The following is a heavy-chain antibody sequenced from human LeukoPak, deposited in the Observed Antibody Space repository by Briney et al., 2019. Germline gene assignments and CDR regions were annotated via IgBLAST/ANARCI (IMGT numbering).Heavy chain of an antibody. D-gene: IGHD3-10*01. J-gene: IGHJ4*02. CDR3: ARDQRRTGIDY. CDR2: IYYSGST. CDR1: GGSISSSSYY. Sequence: SETLSLTCTVSGGSISSSSYYWGWIRQPPGKGLKWIGSIYYSGSTYYNQSLKSRITISVDTSKNQFSLRLNSVTAADTAVYYCARDQRRTGIDYWGQGTLVTVSS. V-gene: IGHV4-39*07.